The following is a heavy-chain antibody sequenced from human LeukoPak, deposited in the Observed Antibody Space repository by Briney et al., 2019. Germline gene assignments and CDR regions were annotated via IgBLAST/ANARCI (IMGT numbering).Heavy chain of an antibody. CDR3: ATTVAVAGPTGFDP. CDR2: IYYSGST. Sequence: SETLSLTCTVSGGSISSSSYYWGWIRQPPGKGLEWIGSIYYSGSTYYNPSLKSRVTISVDTSKNQFSLKLSSETAADTAVYYCATTVAVAGPTGFDPWGQGTLVTVSS. J-gene: IGHJ5*02. CDR1: GGSISSSSYY. D-gene: IGHD6-19*01. V-gene: IGHV4-39*01.